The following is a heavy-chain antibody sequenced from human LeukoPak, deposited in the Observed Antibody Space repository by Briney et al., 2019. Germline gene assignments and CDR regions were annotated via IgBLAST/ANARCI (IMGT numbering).Heavy chain of an antibody. J-gene: IGHJ5*02. Sequence: APVKVSCKASGYSFSMYGISWVRQAPGQGLEWMGWISTYNGNTNYAQKFQGRVTMTTDTSTNTAYMELRSLRSDDTAVYYCARGLDYYDSSGSGWFGPWGQGTLVTVSS. V-gene: IGHV1-18*01. D-gene: IGHD3-22*01. CDR1: GYSFSMYG. CDR3: ARGLDYYDSSGSGWFGP. CDR2: ISTYNGNT.